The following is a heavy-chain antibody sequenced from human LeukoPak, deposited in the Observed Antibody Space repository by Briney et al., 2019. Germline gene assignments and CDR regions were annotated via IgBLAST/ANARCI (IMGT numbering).Heavy chain of an antibody. CDR2: ISYDGSNK. CDR3: ARDRYGDYGDFDY. J-gene: IGHJ4*02. CDR1: GFTFSSYA. Sequence: PGRSLRLSCAASGFTFSSYAIHWVRQAPGKGLEWVAVISYDGSNKYYADSVKGRFTISRDNSKNTLYLQMNSLRTEDTAVYYCARDRYGDYGDFDYWGQGTLVTVSS. D-gene: IGHD4-17*01. V-gene: IGHV3-30*04.